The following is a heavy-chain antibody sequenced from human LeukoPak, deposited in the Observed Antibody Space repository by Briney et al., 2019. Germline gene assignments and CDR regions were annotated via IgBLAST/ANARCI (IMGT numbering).Heavy chain of an antibody. J-gene: IGHJ4*02. V-gene: IGHV1-69*01. CDR3: AVGITIFGVEPFDY. CDR1: GGSFSSYA. D-gene: IGHD3-3*01. CDR2: IIPIFGTA. Sequence: GASVKVSCKASGGSFSSYAISWVRQAPGQWLEWMGGIIPIFGTANYAQKFQGRVTITADESTSTAYMELSSLRSEDTAVYYCAVGITIFGVEPFDYWGQGTLVTVSS.